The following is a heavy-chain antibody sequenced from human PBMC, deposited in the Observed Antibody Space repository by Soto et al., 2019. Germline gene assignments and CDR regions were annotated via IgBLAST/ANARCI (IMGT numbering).Heavy chain of an antibody. CDR2: ISTNGGST. CDR1: GFTFSSYA. D-gene: IGHD3-10*01. CDR3: ARAGFWYGSGIYGYGIDV. Sequence: EVQLVESGGGLVQPGGSLRLSCAASGFTFSSYAMHWVRQAPGKGLEYFSAISTNGGSTYYANSVKGRFTISRDNSKNPLYLQMGGLRVEDMAVYYCARAGFWYGSGIYGYGIDVWGQGTTVAVSS. J-gene: IGHJ6*02. V-gene: IGHV3-64*01.